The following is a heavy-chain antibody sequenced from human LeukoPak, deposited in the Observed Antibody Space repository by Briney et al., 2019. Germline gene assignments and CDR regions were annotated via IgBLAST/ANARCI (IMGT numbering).Heavy chain of an antibody. CDR1: DITFSSYG. CDR3: AKDWEAYCGGDCYSAFDY. Sequence: GGSLRLSCAASDITFSSYGMHWVRQAPGKGLEWVAFIRYDGSNEYYADSVKGRFTISRDNSKDMVYLQMKSLRTEDTAIYYCAKDWEAYCGGDCYSAFDYWDQGTLFTVSS. J-gene: IGHJ4*02. CDR2: IRYDGSNE. V-gene: IGHV3-30*02. D-gene: IGHD2-21*01.